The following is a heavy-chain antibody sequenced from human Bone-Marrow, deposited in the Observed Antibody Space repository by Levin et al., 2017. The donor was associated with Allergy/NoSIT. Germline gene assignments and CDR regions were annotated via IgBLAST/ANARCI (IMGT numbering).Heavy chain of an antibody. CDR3: ARDYGSSWYIPFGY. Sequence: SETLSLTCTVSGGSISSYYWSWIRQPPGMGLEWIGYIYYNGHTKYNPSLKSRVTMSVDTSKNQVSLKLTSVTAADTAVYYCARDYGSSWYIPFGYWGQGTLVTVSS. CDR1: GGSISSYY. CDR2: IYYNGHT. V-gene: IGHV4-59*01. J-gene: IGHJ4*02. D-gene: IGHD6-13*01.